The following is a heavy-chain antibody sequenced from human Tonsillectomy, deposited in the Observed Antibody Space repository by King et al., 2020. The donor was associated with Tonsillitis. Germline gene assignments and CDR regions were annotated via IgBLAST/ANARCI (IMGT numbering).Heavy chain of an antibody. J-gene: IGHJ4*02. CDR2: INHSEST. CDR1: GGSFSDYY. V-gene: IGHV4-34*01. Sequence: VQLQQWGAGLLKPSETLSLTCAVYGGSFSDYYWSWIRQPPGKGLEWIGEINHSESTNYNASLKSQVTISVDTSKNQFSLKLSSVTAADTAVYYCARVTRFGEFLIDYWGQGTLVTVSS. D-gene: IGHD3-10*02. CDR3: ARVTRFGEFLIDY.